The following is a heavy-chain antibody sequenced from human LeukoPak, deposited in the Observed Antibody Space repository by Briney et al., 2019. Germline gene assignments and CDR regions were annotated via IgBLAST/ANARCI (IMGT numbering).Heavy chain of an antibody. Sequence: PGGSLRLSCAASGFTFSSYGMSWVRQAPGKGLEWVSAISGSGGSTYCTDSVKGRFTISRDNSKNTLYLQMNSLRAEDTAVYYCAKGHADSSGYYYFDSWGQGTLVTVSS. CDR1: GFTFSSYG. J-gene: IGHJ4*02. CDR2: ISGSGGST. D-gene: IGHD3-22*01. V-gene: IGHV3-23*01. CDR3: AKGHADSSGYYYFDS.